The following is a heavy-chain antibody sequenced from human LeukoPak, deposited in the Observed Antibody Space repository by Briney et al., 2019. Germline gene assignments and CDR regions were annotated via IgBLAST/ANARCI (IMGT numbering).Heavy chain of an antibody. CDR3: ATDSAGWDIVVVPAAH. D-gene: IGHD2-2*01. Sequence: ASVRVSCKVSGYTLTELSMHWVRQAPGKGLEWMGGFDPEDGETIYAQKFQGRVTMTEDTSTDTAYMELSSLRSEDTAVYYCATDSAGWDIVVVPAAHWGQGTLVTVSS. CDR2: FDPEDGET. V-gene: IGHV1-24*01. CDR1: GYTLTELS. J-gene: IGHJ4*02.